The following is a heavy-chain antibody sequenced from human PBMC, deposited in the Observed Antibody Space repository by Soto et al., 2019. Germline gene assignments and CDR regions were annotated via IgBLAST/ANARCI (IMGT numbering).Heavy chain of an antibody. J-gene: IGHJ6*02. CDR2: ITHDGGRI. Sequence: QVQLVESGGGVVQPGRSLRLSCAASGFTFSSYDMHWVRQAPGKGLEWVAHITHDGGRINYADSVKGRFTISRDNSKNTVELQMNSQRAEDTAVYCCARAYMYNYGMDFWGQGTTVTVSS. CDR3: ARAYMYNYGMDF. CDR1: GFTFSSYD. D-gene: IGHD1-20*01. V-gene: IGHV3-30*04.